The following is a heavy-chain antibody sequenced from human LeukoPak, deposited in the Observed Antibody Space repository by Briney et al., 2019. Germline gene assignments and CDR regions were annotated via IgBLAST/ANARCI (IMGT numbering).Heavy chain of an antibody. CDR3: ARQAVDTANVLFDD. Sequence: SLTLSLTCTVSGGSISSSSYYWGWIRQPPGKGLEWIESIYYSGSTYYNPSLKSRVTIYVDTSKNQFSLKLSSVTAAATYVYSRARQAVDTANVLFDDCGQGTLVIVSS. CDR1: GGSISSSSYY. D-gene: IGHD5-18*01. CDR2: IYYSGST. V-gene: IGHV4-39*01. J-gene: IGHJ5*02.